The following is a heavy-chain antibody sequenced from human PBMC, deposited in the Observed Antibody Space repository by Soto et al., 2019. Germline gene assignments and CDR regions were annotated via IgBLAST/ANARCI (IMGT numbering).Heavy chain of an antibody. V-gene: IGHV1-46*01. J-gene: IGHJ4*02. CDR3: ARDLAAGDH. CDR1: GYTFTHYY. CDR2: IKPASGST. Sequence: QVQLVQSGAEVKKPGASVKVSCRTSGYTFTHYYIHGVRQAPGQGLEWLGIIKPASGSTNYAQDFQGRVTLTMDTSTTTVYMELSGLRAEDTAIFYCARDLAAGDHWGQGTLVTVSS. D-gene: IGHD6-13*01.